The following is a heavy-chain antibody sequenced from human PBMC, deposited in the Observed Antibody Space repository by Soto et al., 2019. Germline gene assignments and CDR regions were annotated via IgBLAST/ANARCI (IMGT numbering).Heavy chain of an antibody. D-gene: IGHD3-10*01. Sequence: QVQLVQSGAEVKKPGSSVKVSCKASGGTFSSYAISWVRQAPGQGLEWMGGIIPIFGTANYAQKFQGRVTITADESTSTAYMELSSLRSEDTAVYYCAASLTWFGESPGYYGMDVWGQGTTVTVSS. CDR3: AASLTWFGESPGYYGMDV. V-gene: IGHV1-69*01. J-gene: IGHJ6*02. CDR1: GGTFSSYA. CDR2: IIPIFGTA.